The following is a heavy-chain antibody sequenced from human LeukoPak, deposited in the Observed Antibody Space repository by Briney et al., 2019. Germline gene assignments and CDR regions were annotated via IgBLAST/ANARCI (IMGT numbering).Heavy chain of an antibody. CDR2: ISSSGSTI. CDR1: GFTFSDYY. J-gene: IGHJ6*03. Sequence: GGSLRLSCAASGFTFSDYYMSWIRQAPGKGLEWVSYISSSGSTIYYADSVKGRFTISRDNAKNSLYLQMNSLRAEDTAVYYCARGTYYDFWSGYKYYYYYMDVWGKGTTVTVSS. D-gene: IGHD3-3*01. CDR3: ARGTYYDFWSGYKYYYYYMDV. V-gene: IGHV3-11*04.